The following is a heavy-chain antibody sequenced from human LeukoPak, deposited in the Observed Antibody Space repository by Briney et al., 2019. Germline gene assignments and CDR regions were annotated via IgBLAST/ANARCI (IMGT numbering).Heavy chain of an antibody. V-gene: IGHV1-8*01. Sequence: ASVKVSCKASGYTFTSYDINWVRQATGQGLEWMGWMNPNSGNTGNAQEFQGRVTMTRNTSISTAYMELSSLRSEDAAVYYCARGKKQWLVKSYYYYYMDVWGKGTTVTVSS. CDR1: GYTFTSYD. D-gene: IGHD6-19*01. CDR2: MNPNSGNT. CDR3: ARGKKQWLVKSYYYYYMDV. J-gene: IGHJ6*03.